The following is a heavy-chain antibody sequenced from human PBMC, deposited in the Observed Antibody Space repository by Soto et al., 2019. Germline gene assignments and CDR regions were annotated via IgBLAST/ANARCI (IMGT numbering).Heavy chain of an antibody. J-gene: IGHJ4*02. V-gene: IGHV4-31*03. CDR2: TYYSGST. CDR3: ARRDYGDYTFDY. CDR1: GGSISSGGYY. Sequence: PSETLSLTCTVSGGSISSGGYYWSWIRQHPGKGLEWIGYTYYSGSTYYNPSLKSRVTISVDTSKNQFSLKLSSVTAADTAVYYCARRDYGDYTFDYWGQGTLVTISS. D-gene: IGHD4-17*01.